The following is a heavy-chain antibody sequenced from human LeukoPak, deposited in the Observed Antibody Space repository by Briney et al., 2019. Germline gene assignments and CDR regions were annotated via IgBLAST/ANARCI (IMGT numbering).Heavy chain of an antibody. J-gene: IGHJ3*02. CDR1: GYSFSSLY. CDR3: DRYYREGYNRRYSFDI. V-gene: IGHV1-2*02. CDR2: INPKSGAT. D-gene: IGHD3-10*01. Sequence: ASVRDSSKASGYSFSSLYINWVRQAPGQGLEWMGWINPKSGATTYAERFRGRVTMTRDTSFNTVYLELTSLYSDDTAVFYCDRYYREGYNRRYSFDIWGQGTTLIVSS.